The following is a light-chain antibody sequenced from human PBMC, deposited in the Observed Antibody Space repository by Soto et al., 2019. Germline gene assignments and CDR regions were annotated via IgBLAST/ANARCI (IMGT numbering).Light chain of an antibody. CDR1: QSISNY. J-gene: IGKJ2*01. Sequence: DIQMTQSPSSLSASVGDRVTITCRASQSISNYLNWYQQKPGKAPELLIYAASSLQSGVPSRFSGSGSGTDFTLTISSLQPEDFATYYCQQTSSAPRTFGHGTKLEIK. CDR2: AAS. V-gene: IGKV1-39*01. CDR3: QQTSSAPRT.